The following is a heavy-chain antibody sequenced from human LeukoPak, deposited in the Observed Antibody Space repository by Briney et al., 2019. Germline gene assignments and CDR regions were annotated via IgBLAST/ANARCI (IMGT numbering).Heavy chain of an antibody. V-gene: IGHV4-39*02. CDR1: GVSLTSGSYY. J-gene: IGHJ5*02. Sequence: SQTLSLTCTVSGVSLTSGSYYCGWVRQPPGNWLGWVGSIYYSQSPYYNPALKHQITIHVDTSNMLFSLKLSSVTAADTAVYYCARVSCSGGACPFGSWFDPWGQGTLVTVSS. CDR2: IYYSQSP. D-gene: IGHD2-15*01. CDR3: ARVSCSGGACPFGSWFDP.